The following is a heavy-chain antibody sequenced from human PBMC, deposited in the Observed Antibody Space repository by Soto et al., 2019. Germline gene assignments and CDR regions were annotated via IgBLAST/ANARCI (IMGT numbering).Heavy chain of an antibody. CDR3: VKSPNFYCSSPNCYKYYFDH. D-gene: IGHD2-2*02. V-gene: IGHV3-7*01. CDR2: IKEDGSLK. CDR1: GFYITNYW. J-gene: IGHJ4*02. Sequence: GGSLRLSCAASGFYITNYWMTWVRQAPGKGPEWVANIKEDGSLKFYVDSVRGRFTISRDNAKNSVYLGMSRLRAEDTAVYYCVKSPNFYCSSPNCYKYYFDHWGQGTRVTVSS.